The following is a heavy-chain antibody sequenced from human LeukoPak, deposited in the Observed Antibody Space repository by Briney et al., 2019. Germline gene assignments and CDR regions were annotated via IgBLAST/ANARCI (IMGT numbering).Heavy chain of an antibody. V-gene: IGHV3-21*01. CDR1: GFTFSSYS. CDR2: ISSSSSYI. D-gene: IGHD2-2*01. CDR3: AKAYSRTKPNEVSCMDV. Sequence: PGGSLRLSCAASGFTFSSYSMNWVRQAPGKGLEWVSSISSSSSYIYYADSVKGRFTISRDNAKNSLYLQMNSLRAEDTAVYYCAKAYSRTKPNEVSCMDVWGQGTTVTVSS. J-gene: IGHJ6*02.